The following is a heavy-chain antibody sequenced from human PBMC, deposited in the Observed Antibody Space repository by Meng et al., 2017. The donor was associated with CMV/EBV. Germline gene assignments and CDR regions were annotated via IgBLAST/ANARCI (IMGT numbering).Heavy chain of an antibody. CDR2: IYPGDSDT. D-gene: IGHD6-13*01. Sequence: GESLKISCAASGFTFSSYEMNWVRQMPGKGLEWMGIIYPGDSDTRYSPSFQGQVTISADKSISTAYLQWSSLKASDTAMYYCARPGPRGIAAADYWGQGTLVTVSS. J-gene: IGHJ4*02. CDR1: GFTFSSYE. V-gene: IGHV5-51*01. CDR3: ARPGPRGIAAADY.